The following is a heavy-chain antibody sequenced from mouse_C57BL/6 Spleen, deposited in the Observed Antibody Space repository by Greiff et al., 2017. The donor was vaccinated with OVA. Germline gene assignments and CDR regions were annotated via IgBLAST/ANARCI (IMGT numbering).Heavy chain of an antibody. CDR1: GYTFTDYY. CDR2: IGPGSGST. Sequence: QVQLQQSGAELVKPGASVKISCKASGYTFTDYYINWVKLRPGQGLEWIGKIGPGSGSTYYNEKFKGKATLTADKSSSTAYMQLSSLTSEDSAVYFCARSGYYGSSYVDYFDYWGQGTTLTVSS. D-gene: IGHD1-1*01. CDR3: ARSGYYGSSYVDYFDY. J-gene: IGHJ2*01. V-gene: IGHV1-77*01.